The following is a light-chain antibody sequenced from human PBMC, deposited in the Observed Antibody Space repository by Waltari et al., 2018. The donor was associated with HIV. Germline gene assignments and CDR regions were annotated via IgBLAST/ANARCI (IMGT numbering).Light chain of an antibody. J-gene: IGLJ3*02. Sequence: QLVLTQSPSASASLGASVKLTCTLSSGHSDYAISWHQQQPEKGPRYLMRLNSDGSHIKGDGIPDRFSGSRSGAERYLTISRLQSGDEADYYCQSWDTGIVVFGGGTKLTVL. CDR1: SGHSDYA. CDR2: LNSDGSH. CDR3: QSWDTGIVV. V-gene: IGLV4-69*01.